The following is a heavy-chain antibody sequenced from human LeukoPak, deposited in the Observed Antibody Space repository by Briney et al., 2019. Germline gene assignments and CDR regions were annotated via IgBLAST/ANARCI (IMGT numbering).Heavy chain of an antibody. CDR1: GFTFSSYW. CDR3: ARDYGEVVAARQDY. J-gene: IGHJ4*02. D-gene: IGHD2-15*01. Sequence: PGGSLRLSCAASGFTFSSYWMSWVRQAPGKGLEWVANIKQDGSEKYYVDSVKGRFTISRDSAKNSLYLQMNSLRAEDTAVYYCARDYGEVVAARQDYWGQGTLVTVSS. V-gene: IGHV3-7*01. CDR2: IKQDGSEK.